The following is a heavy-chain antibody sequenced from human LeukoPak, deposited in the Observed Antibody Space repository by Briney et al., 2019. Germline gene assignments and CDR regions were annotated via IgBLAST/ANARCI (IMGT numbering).Heavy chain of an antibody. CDR2: IYYSGST. CDR3: ARASGWSHYFDY. CDR1: GGSISSYY. J-gene: IGHJ4*02. D-gene: IGHD6-19*01. Sequence: SETLSLTCTVSGGSISSYYWSWIRQPPGKGPEWIGYIYYSGSTNYNPSLKSRVTISVDTSKNQFSLKLSSVTAADTAVYYCARASGWSHYFDYWGQGTLVTVSS. V-gene: IGHV4-59*01.